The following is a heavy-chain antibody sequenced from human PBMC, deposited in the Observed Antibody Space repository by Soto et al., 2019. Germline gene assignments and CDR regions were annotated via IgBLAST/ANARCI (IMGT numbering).Heavy chain of an antibody. CDR2: ISSSCSYT. V-gene: IGHV3-11*06. CDR1: GFTFSDYY. CDR3: ARVGDVDIVAHFDY. J-gene: IGHJ4*02. Sequence: GGSLRLSCAASGFTFSDYYMSWLRQAPGKGLEWVSYISSSCSYTNYADSVKGRFTISRDNAKNSLYLQMNSLRAEDTAVYYCARVGDVDIVAHFDYWGQGTLVTVSS. D-gene: IGHD5-12*01.